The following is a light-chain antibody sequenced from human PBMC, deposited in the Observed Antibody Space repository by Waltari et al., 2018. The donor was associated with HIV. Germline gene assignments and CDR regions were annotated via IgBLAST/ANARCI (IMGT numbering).Light chain of an antibody. J-gene: IGKJ1*01. Sequence: EIVLTLSPGTLSLSPGEIATLSCRASQRVSSRYLAWFQQKPGQAPRLLIYGASSRATDIPDRFSGSGSGTNFTLTISRLEPEDFAVYYCQQYGSSRGTFGQGTKVEIK. V-gene: IGKV3-20*01. CDR2: GAS. CDR1: QRVSSRY. CDR3: QQYGSSRGT.